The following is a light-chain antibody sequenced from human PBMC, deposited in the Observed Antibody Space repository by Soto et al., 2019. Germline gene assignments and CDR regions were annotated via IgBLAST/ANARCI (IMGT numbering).Light chain of an antibody. CDR3: QQSYNWPVWT. J-gene: IGKJ1*01. CDR2: GAS. CDR1: RSVGSN. V-gene: IGKV3-15*01. Sequence: EIVMTQSPATLSVSPGERATLSCRVDRSVGSNLAWYQQKPGQAPRLLIYGASTRATGIPARFGGSGSGTEFTLTISSLQAEDFAVYYCQQSYNWPVWTFGQGTKVEIK.